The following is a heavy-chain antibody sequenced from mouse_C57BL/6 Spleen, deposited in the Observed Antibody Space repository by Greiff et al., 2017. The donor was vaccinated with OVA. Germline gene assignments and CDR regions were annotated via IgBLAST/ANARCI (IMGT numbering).Heavy chain of an antibody. D-gene: IGHD1-1*01. CDR3: ARITTVVESFDY. CDR2: IYPGDGDT. V-gene: IGHV1-82*01. Sequence: QVQLQQSGPELVKPGASVKISCKASGYAFSSSWMNWVKQRPGKGLEWIGRIYPGDGDTNYNGKFKGKATLTADKSSSTAYMQLSSLTSEDSAVYFCARITTVVESFDYWGHGTTLTVSS. J-gene: IGHJ2*01. CDR1: GYAFSSSW.